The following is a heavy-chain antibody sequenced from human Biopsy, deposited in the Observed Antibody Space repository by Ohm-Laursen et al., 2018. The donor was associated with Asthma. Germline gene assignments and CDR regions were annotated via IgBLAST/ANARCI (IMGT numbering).Heavy chain of an antibody. V-gene: IGHV1-46*02. CDR3: ARARETTNYGDSDFDI. D-gene: IGHD2-8*01. CDR1: GFSFDNYF. J-gene: IGHJ4*02. Sequence: GASVKVSCNVSGFSFDNYFMHWVRQAPGQGLEWMGIINPSGAGTRYAEKFRGRLIVTRDASTRTAFMDLRSLRSDDTAIYFCARARETTNYGDSDFDIWGQGTLITVSS. CDR2: INPSGAGT.